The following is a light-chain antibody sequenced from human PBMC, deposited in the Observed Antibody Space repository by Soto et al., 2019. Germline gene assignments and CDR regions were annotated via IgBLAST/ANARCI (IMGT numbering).Light chain of an antibody. CDR3: QQSYRPPACN. J-gene: IGKJ2*02. V-gene: IGKV1-39*01. CDR2: AAS. CDR1: ESIATY. Sequence: DSQMTQSPSSLSASVGDRVTITCRASESIATYVNWYLQRPVRAPKLLIYAASSLQSGVPPRFRGRGPRTDFTLNISSLQPEDFATYHCQQSYRPPACNFGQGTKLESK.